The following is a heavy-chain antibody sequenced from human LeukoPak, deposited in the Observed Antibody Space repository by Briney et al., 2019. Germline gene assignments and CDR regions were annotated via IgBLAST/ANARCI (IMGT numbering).Heavy chain of an antibody. V-gene: IGHV3-23*01. J-gene: IGHJ4*02. Sequence: GGSLRLSCAASGFTFSSYAMSWVRQAPGKGLEWVSAISGSGGSTYYADSVKGRFTISRDSSKNTLYLQMNSLRAEDTAVYYCAKTTIFGVVILRAGFDYWGQGTLVTVSS. CDR2: ISGSGGST. D-gene: IGHD3-3*01. CDR3: AKTTIFGVVILRAGFDY. CDR1: GFTFSSYA.